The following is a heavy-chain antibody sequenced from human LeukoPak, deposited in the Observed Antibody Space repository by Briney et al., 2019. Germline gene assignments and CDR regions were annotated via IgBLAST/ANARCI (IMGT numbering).Heavy chain of an antibody. Sequence: PPETLSLTCSVSGDSINSYYWGWIRQPPGKGLEWIGYIYYSGSTNYNPSLKSRLTISVDTSKNQFSLKLSSVTAADTAVYYCARLTKRNDPFAIWGQGTMVTVSS. J-gene: IGHJ3*02. V-gene: IGHV4-59*01. CDR3: ARLTKRNDPFAI. CDR1: GDSINSYY. D-gene: IGHD1-14*01. CDR2: IYYSGST.